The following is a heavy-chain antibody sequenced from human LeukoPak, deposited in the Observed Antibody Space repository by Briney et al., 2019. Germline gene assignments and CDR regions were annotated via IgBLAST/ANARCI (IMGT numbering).Heavy chain of an antibody. CDR3: ARQMPDYYDSSGPFDY. CDR2: INPNSGGT. D-gene: IGHD3-22*01. J-gene: IGHJ4*02. CDR1: GYTFTGYY. V-gene: IGHV1-2*02. Sequence: ASVKVSCKASGYTFTGYYMRWVRQAPGQGLEWMGWINPNSGGTNYAQKFQGRVTMTRDTSISTAYMELSRLRSDDTAVYYCARQMPDYYDSSGPFDYWGQGTLVTVSS.